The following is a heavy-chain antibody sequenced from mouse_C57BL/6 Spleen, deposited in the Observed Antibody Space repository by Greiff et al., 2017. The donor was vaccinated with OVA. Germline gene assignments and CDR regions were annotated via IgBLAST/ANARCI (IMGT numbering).Heavy chain of an antibody. J-gene: IGHJ2*01. CDR3: SRKGNYDCYFDY. CDR1: GYTFTSYG. Sequence: VQLQQSGAELARPGASVKLSCKASGYTFTSYGISWVKQRPGQGLEWIGEIYPRSGTTYYNEKFKGKATLTADKSSSTAYMELRSLTSEDSAVXFCSRKGNYDCYFDYWGQGTTLTVSS. D-gene: IGHD2-4*01. CDR2: IYPRSGTT. V-gene: IGHV1-81*01.